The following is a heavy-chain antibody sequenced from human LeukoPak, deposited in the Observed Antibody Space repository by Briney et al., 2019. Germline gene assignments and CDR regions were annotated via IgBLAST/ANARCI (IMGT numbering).Heavy chain of an antibody. CDR3: ARDLRSSPEWELLQGYYYGMDV. D-gene: IGHD1-26*01. J-gene: IGHJ6*02. Sequence: PGGSLRLSCAASGFTFSSYSMNWVRQAPGKGLEWVSSISSSSSYIYYADSVKGRFTISRDNAKNSLYLQMNSLRAEDTAVYYCARDLRSSPEWELLQGYYYGMDVWGQGTTVTVSS. CDR2: ISSSSSYI. CDR1: GFTFSSYS. V-gene: IGHV3-21*01.